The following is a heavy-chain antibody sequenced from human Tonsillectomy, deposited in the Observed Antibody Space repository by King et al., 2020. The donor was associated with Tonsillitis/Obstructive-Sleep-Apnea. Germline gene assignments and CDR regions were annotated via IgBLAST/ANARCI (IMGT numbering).Heavy chain of an antibody. D-gene: IGHD2-2*01. Sequence: QLVQSGAEVKKPGASVKVSCKASGYTFNDYYMHWVRQAPGQGLEWMGRINPNSGGTNYAQQFQGRVTMTRDTSISTAYMELNRLRSNDTAVYYCARDRKRCTSTSCNADWVDPGGKGTLVTVSS. V-gene: IGHV1-2*06. CDR1: GYTFNDYY. J-gene: IGHJ5*02. CDR2: INPNSGGT. CDR3: ARDRKRCTSTSCNADWVDP.